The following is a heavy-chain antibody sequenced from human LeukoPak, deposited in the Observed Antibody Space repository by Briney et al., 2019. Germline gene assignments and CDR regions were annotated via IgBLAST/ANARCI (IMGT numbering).Heavy chain of an antibody. V-gene: IGHV3-21*01. CDR2: ISSSSSYI. Sequence: PGGSLRLSCAASGFTFSSYSMNWVRQAPGKGLEWVSSISSSSSYIYYADSVKGRFTISRDNAKTSLYLQMNSLRAENTAVYYLARVVRYYDILTGYYKDYWGQGTLVTVSS. CDR3: ARVVRYYDILTGYYKDY. D-gene: IGHD3-9*01. J-gene: IGHJ4*02. CDR1: GFTFSSYS.